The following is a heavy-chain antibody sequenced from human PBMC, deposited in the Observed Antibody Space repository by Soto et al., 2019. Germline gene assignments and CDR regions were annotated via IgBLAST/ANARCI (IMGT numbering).Heavy chain of an antibody. CDR3: ARDYPRYSNGWTHYFDY. Sequence: PSETLSLTCTVSGGSISSDGYYWSWIRQHPGKGLEWIGYIYYSGSTYYNPSLKSRVTISVDTSKNQFSLKLSSVTAADTAMYYCARDYPRYSNGWTHYFDYWGQGTLVTVCS. J-gene: IGHJ4*02. V-gene: IGHV4-31*03. D-gene: IGHD6-19*01. CDR2: IYYSGST. CDR1: GGSISSDGYY.